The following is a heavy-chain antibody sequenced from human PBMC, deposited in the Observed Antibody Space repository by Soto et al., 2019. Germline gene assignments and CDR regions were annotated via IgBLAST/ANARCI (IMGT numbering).Heavy chain of an antibody. J-gene: IGHJ5*02. CDR3: ARGPYYYDSSGPYYWFDP. CDR1: GGTFSSYA. D-gene: IGHD3-22*01. V-gene: IGHV1-69*12. CDR2: IIPIFGTA. Sequence: QVQLVQSGAEVKKPGSSVKVSCKASGGTFSSYAISWVRQAPGQGLEWMGGIIPIFGTANYAQKFQGRVTITADESTSTADMELSSLRSEDTAVYYCARGPYYYDSSGPYYWFDPWGQGTLVTVSS.